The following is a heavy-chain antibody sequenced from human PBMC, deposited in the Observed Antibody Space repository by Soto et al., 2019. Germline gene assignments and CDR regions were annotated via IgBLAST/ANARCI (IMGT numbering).Heavy chain of an antibody. Sequence: SGGSLRLSCAASGFMFGIYGMHWVRQSPGKGLEWVAVIWDDGNTKYYGESVEGRFSISRDNSRKTLYLQMNGLRVEDTAVYFCARARAGFLEAFDYWGQGTLVTVSS. CDR2: IWDDGNTK. CDR1: GFMFGIYG. D-gene: IGHD3-3*01. CDR3: ARARAGFLEAFDY. V-gene: IGHV3-33*01. J-gene: IGHJ4*02.